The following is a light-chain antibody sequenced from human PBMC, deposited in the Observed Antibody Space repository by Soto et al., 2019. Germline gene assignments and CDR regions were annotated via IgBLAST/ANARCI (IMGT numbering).Light chain of an antibody. Sequence: EIVMTQSPATLSVSPGERATLSCRASQSVSSNLAWYQQKPGQAPRLLIYGASTRATGIPARFSGSVSGTEFTLTISSLHSEELAVYYCQQYNNWPWTFGQGTKVDIK. V-gene: IGKV3-15*01. CDR3: QQYNNWPWT. J-gene: IGKJ1*01. CDR1: QSVSSN. CDR2: GAS.